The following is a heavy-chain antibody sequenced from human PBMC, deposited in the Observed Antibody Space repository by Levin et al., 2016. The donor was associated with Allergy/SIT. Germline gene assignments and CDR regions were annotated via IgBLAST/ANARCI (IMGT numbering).Heavy chain of an antibody. CDR2: ISYDGNDR. V-gene: IGHV3-30*04. Sequence: GGSLRLSCAASGFTIRSYAMHWVRQAPGKGLEWVALISYDGNDRDLADSVKGRFTVSRDNSKNTLYLQMNSLTDEDTAVYYCARGVDYLAMGYFYYGLDVWGLGTKVTVSS. J-gene: IGHJ6*02. CDR3: ARGVDYLAMGYFYYGLDV. CDR1: GFTIRSYA. D-gene: IGHD3-10*01.